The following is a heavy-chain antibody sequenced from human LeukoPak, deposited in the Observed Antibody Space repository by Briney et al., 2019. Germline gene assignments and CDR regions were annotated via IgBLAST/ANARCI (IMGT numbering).Heavy chain of an antibody. J-gene: IGHJ4*02. CDR3: ARTEYSSSSGGLFDY. CDR2: IYTSGST. D-gene: IGHD6-6*01. Sequence: SETLSLTCTVSGGSISSYYWSWIRQPAGKGLEWIGRIYTSGSTNYNPSLKSRVTMSVDTSKNQFSLKLSSVTAADTAVYYCARTEYSSSSGGLFDYWGQGTLVTVSS. CDR1: GGSISSYY. V-gene: IGHV4-4*07.